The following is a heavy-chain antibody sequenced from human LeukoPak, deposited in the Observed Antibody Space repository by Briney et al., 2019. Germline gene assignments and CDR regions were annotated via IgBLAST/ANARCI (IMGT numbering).Heavy chain of an antibody. Sequence: PGGSLRLSCAASGFTFSSYWMSWVRQAPGKGLEWVANIKQDGSEKYYVDSVKGRFTISRDNAKNSLYLQMNSLRAEDTAVYYCARHEEGVVVPAATFDYWGQGTLVTVSS. V-gene: IGHV3-7*01. CDR1: GFTFSSYW. D-gene: IGHD2-2*01. J-gene: IGHJ4*02. CDR2: IKQDGSEK. CDR3: ARHEEGVVVPAATFDY.